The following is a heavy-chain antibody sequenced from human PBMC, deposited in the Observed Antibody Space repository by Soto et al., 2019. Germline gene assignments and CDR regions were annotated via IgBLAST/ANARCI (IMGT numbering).Heavy chain of an antibody. D-gene: IGHD3-22*01. CDR2: IIPIFGTA. J-gene: IGHJ4*02. Sequence: QVQLVQSGAEVKKPGSSVKVSCKASGGTFSSYAISWVRQAPGQGLEWMGGIIPIFGTANYAQKFQGRVTITADESTSTAYMELSSLRSEVTAVYYCARDLRYDSSGYYLRFDYWGQGTLVTVSS. CDR3: ARDLRYDSSGYYLRFDY. CDR1: GGTFSSYA. V-gene: IGHV1-69*01.